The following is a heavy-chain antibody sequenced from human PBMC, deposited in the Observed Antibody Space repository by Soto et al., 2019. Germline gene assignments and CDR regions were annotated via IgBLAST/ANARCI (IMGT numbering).Heavy chain of an antibody. CDR1: GFTFSDYY. V-gene: IGHV3-11*01. D-gene: IGHD6-19*01. CDR3: ARDLWQGQWLVQRFDY. Sequence: GGSLRLSCAASGFTFSDYYMSWIRQAPGKGLEWVSYISSSGSTIYYADSVKGRFTISRDNAKNSLYLQMNSLRAEDTAVYYCARDLWQGQWLVQRFDYWGQGTLVTVSS. J-gene: IGHJ4*02. CDR2: ISSSGSTI.